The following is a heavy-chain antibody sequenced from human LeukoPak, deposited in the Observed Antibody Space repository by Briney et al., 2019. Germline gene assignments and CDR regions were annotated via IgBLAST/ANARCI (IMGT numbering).Heavy chain of an antibody. CDR3: ARLPGIVGADYFDY. Sequence: KPSETLSLTCTVSGGSISSYYWSWIRQPPGKGLEWIGYIYYSGSTNYNPSLKSRVTISVDTSKNQFSLKLSSVTAADTAVYYCARLPGIVGADYFDYWGQGTLVTVSS. CDR2: IYYSGST. CDR1: GGSISSYY. V-gene: IGHV4-59*08. D-gene: IGHD1-26*01. J-gene: IGHJ4*02.